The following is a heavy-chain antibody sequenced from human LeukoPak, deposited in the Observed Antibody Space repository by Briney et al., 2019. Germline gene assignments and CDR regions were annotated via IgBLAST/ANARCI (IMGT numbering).Heavy chain of an antibody. CDR2: IYYSGST. J-gene: IGHJ4*02. CDR3: ARVGVANSLVFDY. CDR1: GGSISSSSYY. D-gene: IGHD2/OR15-2a*01. Sequence: SETLSLTCTVSGGSISSSSYYWGWIRQPPGKGLEWIGSIYYSGSTYYNPSLKSRVTISVDTSKNQFSLKLSSVTAADTAVYYCARVGVANSLVFDYWGQGTLVTVSS. V-gene: IGHV4-39*07.